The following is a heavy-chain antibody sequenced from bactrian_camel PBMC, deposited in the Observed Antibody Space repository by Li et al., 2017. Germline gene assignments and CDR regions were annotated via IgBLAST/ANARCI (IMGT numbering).Heavy chain of an antibody. CDR2: IATGSGNT. CDR3: AAAAGLFGCTCLDVRSVDY. CDR1: GYTYNRNC. D-gene: IGHD5*01. Sequence: HVQLVESGGGSVQAGGSLRLSCAASGYTYNRNCMAWFRQAPGKEREGVARIATGSGNTYYADSVKGRFTISQDNAKNTVYLQMNSLNSEDTAMYHCAAAAGLFGCTCLDVRSVDYWGQGTQVTVS. J-gene: IGHJ4*01. V-gene: IGHV3S1*01.